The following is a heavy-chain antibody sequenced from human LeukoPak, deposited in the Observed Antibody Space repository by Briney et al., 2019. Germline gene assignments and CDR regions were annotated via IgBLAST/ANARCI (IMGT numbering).Heavy chain of an antibody. CDR3: ARGYRYYDSSARDYYYYGMDV. CDR1: GGSIRSYY. V-gene: IGHV4-59*01. D-gene: IGHD3-22*01. Sequence: SETLSLACTVSGGSIRSYYWSWIRQPPGKGLEWIGYIYFSGSTSYNPSLKSRVTISVDRSKNQFSLKLSSVAAADTAVYYCARGYRYYDSSARDYYYYGMDVWGQGTTVTVSS. CDR2: IYFSGST. J-gene: IGHJ6*02.